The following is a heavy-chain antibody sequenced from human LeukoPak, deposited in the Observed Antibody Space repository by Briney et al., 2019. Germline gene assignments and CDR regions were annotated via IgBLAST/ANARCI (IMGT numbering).Heavy chain of an antibody. J-gene: IGHJ4*02. CDR1: GGTFSSYA. V-gene: IGHV1-69*05. CDR3: AGGEVLSVWCDSSGYSKTDYYFDY. CDR2: IIPIFGTA. Sequence: SVRVSCKASGGTFSSYAISWVRQAPGQGLEWMGRIIPIFGTANYAQKFQGRVTITTDESTSTAYMELSSLRSEDTAVYYCAGGEVLSVWCDSSGYSKTDYYFDYWGQGTLVTVSS. D-gene: IGHD3-22*01.